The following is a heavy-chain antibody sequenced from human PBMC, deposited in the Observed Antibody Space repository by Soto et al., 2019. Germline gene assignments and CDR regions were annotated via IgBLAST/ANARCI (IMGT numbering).Heavy chain of an antibody. CDR3: ANERSSGWSFDS. D-gene: IGHD6-19*01. V-gene: IGHV3-23*01. Sequence: EVQLLESGGGLVQPGGSLRLSCAASGFTFSTYAMNWVRQAPGKGLEWVSGISGSGDSTYYADSVKGRFTVSRDNSKNTLCLQMNSLRAEGTAVWYCANERSSGWSFDSWGQGTLVTVSS. CDR1: GFTFSTYA. J-gene: IGHJ4*02. CDR2: ISGSGDST.